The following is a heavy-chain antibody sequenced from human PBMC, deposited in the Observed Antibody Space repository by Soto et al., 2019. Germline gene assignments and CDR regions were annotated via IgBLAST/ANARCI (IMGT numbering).Heavy chain of an antibody. CDR1: GYSFPTYW. Sequence: PGESLKISYKGSGYSFPTYWIGWVRQMPGKGLEWMGIIYPGYSDTRYSPSFQGQVTISADKSISTAYLQWNSLKASDTAMYYCARHVGDGFTSTGFDYWGQGTLVTVSS. CDR3: ARHVGDGFTSTGFDY. D-gene: IGHD1-26*01. CDR2: IYPGYSDT. V-gene: IGHV5-51*01. J-gene: IGHJ4*02.